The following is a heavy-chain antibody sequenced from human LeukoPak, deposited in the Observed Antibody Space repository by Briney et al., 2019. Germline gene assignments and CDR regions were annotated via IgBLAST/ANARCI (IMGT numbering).Heavy chain of an antibody. J-gene: IGHJ4*02. D-gene: IGHD1-26*01. CDR1: GGSVSSGTNY. CDR3: ARLPAILRTSSGSYDGVDY. CDR2: IYYSGST. V-gene: IGHV4-39*01. Sequence: SETLSLTCTVSGGSVSSGTNYWGWIRQPPGKGLEWIGSIYYSGSTYYNPSLKSRVTISVDTSKNQFSLKLSSVTAADTAVYYCARLPAILRTSSGSYDGVDYWGQGTLVTVSS.